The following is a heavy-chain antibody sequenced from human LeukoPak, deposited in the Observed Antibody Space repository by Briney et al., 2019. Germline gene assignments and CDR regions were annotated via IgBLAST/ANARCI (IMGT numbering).Heavy chain of an antibody. CDR3: AREQSRGYWPDY. V-gene: IGHV3-48*01. CDR2: IHSGGSTI. J-gene: IGHJ4*02. CDR1: GFTFSSYS. Sequence: PGGSLRLSCTTSGFTFSSYSMNWVRQAPGKGLEWVSYIHSGGSTIYYADSVKGRFTISRDNAKNSLYLQMNSLRAEDMAVYYCAREQSRGYWPDYWGQGTLVTVSS. D-gene: IGHD3-22*01.